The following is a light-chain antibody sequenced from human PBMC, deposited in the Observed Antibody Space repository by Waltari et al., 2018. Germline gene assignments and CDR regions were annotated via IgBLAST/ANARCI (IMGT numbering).Light chain of an antibody. J-gene: IGLJ1*01. CDR3: ATWDDSLNAYV. CDR2: YND. Sequence: QSVLTQPPSVSGAPRQRVTISCSGSSSDIGNNTVNWYPQLPGKAPNPLIYYNDLLPSGVSDRFSGSKSGTSASLAISGLQSEDEADYYCATWDDSLNAYVFGTGTKVTVL. CDR1: SSDIGNNT. V-gene: IGLV1-36*01.